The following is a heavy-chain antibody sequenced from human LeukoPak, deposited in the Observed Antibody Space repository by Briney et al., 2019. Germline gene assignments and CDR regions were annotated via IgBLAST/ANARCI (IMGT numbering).Heavy chain of an antibody. CDR1: GGSISSYY. Sequence: SETLSLTCTVSGGSISSYYWSWIRQPAGKGLEWIVRIYTSGSTNYNPSLKSRVTISVDTSKNQFFLKLNSLTAGETAVYYSAKEVGGDYDFWSGYYWGAFDPWGQGTLVTVSS. CDR2: IYTSGST. CDR3: AKEVGGDYDFWSGYYWGAFDP. D-gene: IGHD3-3*01. J-gene: IGHJ5*02. V-gene: IGHV4-4*07.